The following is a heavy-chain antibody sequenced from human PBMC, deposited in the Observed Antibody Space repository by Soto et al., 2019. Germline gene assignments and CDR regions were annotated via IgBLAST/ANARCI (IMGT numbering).Heavy chain of an antibody. D-gene: IGHD3-10*01. CDR2: NHYSGST. CDR1: GGSVRSSGYY. V-gene: IGHV4-31*03. CDR3: ATGDLTAGELFFGY. Sequence: SETLSLTCTVSGGSVRSSGYYCNWIRQHPGKGLEWIRYNHYSGSTFYNPSLKSRVAISVDTSKNQFSLGLSSVTAADTAVYYCATGDLTAGELFFGYWGQGILVTVSS. J-gene: IGHJ4*02.